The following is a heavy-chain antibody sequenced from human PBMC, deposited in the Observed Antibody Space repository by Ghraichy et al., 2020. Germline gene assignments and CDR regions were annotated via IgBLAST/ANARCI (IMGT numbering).Heavy chain of an antibody. CDR3: MKDPNWAPGY. D-gene: IGHD7-27*01. V-gene: IGHV3-23*01. Sequence: GESLNISCAASGFPFSTFTMSWVRQAPGKGLEWVSIISGSSDITYYADSVKGRFTISRDNSKNTLFLQMNSLRVEDTAVYYCMKDPNWAPGYWGQGTQVTVSS. CDR2: ISGSSDIT. J-gene: IGHJ4*02. CDR1: GFPFSTFT.